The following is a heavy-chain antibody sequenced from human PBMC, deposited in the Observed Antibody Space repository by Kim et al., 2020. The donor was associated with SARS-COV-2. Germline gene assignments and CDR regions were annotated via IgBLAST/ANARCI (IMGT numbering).Heavy chain of an antibody. CDR1: GYTFTSYD. V-gene: IGHV1-8*01. CDR2: MNPNSGNT. Sequence: ASVKVSCKASGYTFTSYDINWVRQATGQGLEWMGWMNPNSGNTGYAQKFQGRVTMTRNTSISTAYMELSSLRSEDTAVYYCAVWLETNYYYYGRDVWGQGTTVTVSS. CDR3: AVWLETNYYYYGRDV. J-gene: IGHJ6*02. D-gene: IGHD6-19*01.